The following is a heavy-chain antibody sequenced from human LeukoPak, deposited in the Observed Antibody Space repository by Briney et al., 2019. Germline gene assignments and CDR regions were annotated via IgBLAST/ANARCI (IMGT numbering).Heavy chain of an antibody. CDR2: IRYNGSNK. CDR1: GFTFSSYG. J-gene: IGHJ4*02. CDR3: AKPARYFDRVDY. V-gene: IGHV3-30*02. Sequence: GGSLRLSCAASGFTFSSYGMNWVRQAPGKGLEWVACIRYNGSNKYYADSVKGRFTISRDNSKNTLYLQMNSLRAEATAVYYCAKPARYFDRVDYWGQGTLVTVSS. D-gene: IGHD3-9*01.